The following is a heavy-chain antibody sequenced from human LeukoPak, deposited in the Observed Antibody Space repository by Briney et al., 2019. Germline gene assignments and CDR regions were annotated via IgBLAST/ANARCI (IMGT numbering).Heavy chain of an antibody. J-gene: IGHJ4*02. D-gene: IGHD3-10*01. Sequence: GATVKVSCKASGGTFSSYAIGWVRQAPGQGLEWMGWISAYNGNTNYAQKLQGRVTMTTDTSTSTAYMELRSLRSDDTAVYYCARDSPYYGSGSPTGWGQGTLVTVSS. CDR2: ISAYNGNT. CDR3: ARDSPYYGSGSPTG. V-gene: IGHV1-18*01. CDR1: GGTFSSYA.